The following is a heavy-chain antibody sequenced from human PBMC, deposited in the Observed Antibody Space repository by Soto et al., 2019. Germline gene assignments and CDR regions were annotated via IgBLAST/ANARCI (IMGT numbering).Heavy chain of an antibody. V-gene: IGHV3-48*02. Sequence: GSLRLSCAASCFIFSDYTMIWVRQAPGKGLEWVSYISSTSTSIYYADSVKGRFTISRDNAKNSLYLQMNSLRDEDTAVYYCTRGRSDYFDYWGRGTLVTVSS. CDR1: CFIFSDYT. CDR2: ISSTSTSI. J-gene: IGHJ4*02. CDR3: TRGRSDYFDY.